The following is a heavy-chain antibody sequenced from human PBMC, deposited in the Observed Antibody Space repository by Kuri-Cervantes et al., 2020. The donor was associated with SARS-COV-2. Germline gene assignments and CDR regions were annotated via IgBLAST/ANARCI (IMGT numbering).Heavy chain of an antibody. CDR3: AILGGYCSSTSCPNTQKDTEYYYMDV. CDR1: GGSISSDY. CDR2: IYYSGST. Sequence: SETLSLTCTVSGGSISSDYWSWIRQPPGQGLEWIGYIYYSGSTNYNPSLKSRVTISVDTSKNQFSLKLSSVTAADTAVYYCAILGGYCSSTSCPNTQKDTEYYYMDVWGKGTTVTVSS. J-gene: IGHJ6*03. D-gene: IGHD2-2*01. V-gene: IGHV4-59*01.